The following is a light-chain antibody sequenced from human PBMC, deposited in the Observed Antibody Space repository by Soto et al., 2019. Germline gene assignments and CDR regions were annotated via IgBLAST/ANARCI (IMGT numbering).Light chain of an antibody. V-gene: IGLV2-14*02. J-gene: IGLJ1*01. CDR3: AAWDDSLNAL. CDR1: SNDVGSYNV. CDR2: EGT. Sequence: QSALTQPASVSGSPGQSITISCTGISNDVGSYNVVSWYQQHPGKAPKLLIYEGTQRPSGVPDRFSGSKSGTSASLAISGLQPEDEADYYCAAWDDSLNALFGTGTKLTVL.